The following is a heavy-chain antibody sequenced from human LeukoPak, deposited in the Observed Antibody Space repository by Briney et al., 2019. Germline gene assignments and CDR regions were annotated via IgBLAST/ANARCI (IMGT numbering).Heavy chain of an antibody. CDR2: MNPNSGNT. D-gene: IGHD6-6*01. Sequence: WMGWMNPNSGNTGYAQKFQGRVTMTRNTSISTAYMELSSLRSEDTAVYYCARERASGLGDVWGQGTTVTVSS. J-gene: IGHJ6*02. CDR3: ARERASGLGDV. V-gene: IGHV1-8*01.